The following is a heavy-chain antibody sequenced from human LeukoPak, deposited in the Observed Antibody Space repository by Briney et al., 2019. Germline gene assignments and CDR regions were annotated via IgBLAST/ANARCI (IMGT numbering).Heavy chain of an antibody. V-gene: IGHV1-18*01. CDR2: IGAYNGDT. Sequence: ASVKVSCKPSGYTFTNYGISWVRQAPGQGLEWMGWIGAYNGDTNYAQKLQGRVTMTTDTSTSTAYMELRSLRSDDTAVDYCVRDHCSGGSCPSFDYWGQGTLVTVSS. J-gene: IGHJ4*02. CDR1: GYTFTNYG. CDR3: VRDHCSGGSCPSFDY. D-gene: IGHD2-15*01.